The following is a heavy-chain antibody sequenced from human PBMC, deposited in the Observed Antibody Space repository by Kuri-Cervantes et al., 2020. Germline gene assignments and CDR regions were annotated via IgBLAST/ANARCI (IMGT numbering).Heavy chain of an antibody. D-gene: IGHD3-9*01. J-gene: IGHJ6*02. V-gene: IGHV3-74*01. CDR1: GFTFSSYW. Sequence: LSLTCAASGFTFSSYWMHWVRQAPGKGLVWVSRINSDGSSTSYADSVKGRFTISRDNAKNTLYLQMNSLRAEDTAVYYCARDHRTYYDILTGYYPPTYYYGMDVWGQGTTVTVSS. CDR3: ARDHRTYYDILTGYYPPTYYYGMDV. CDR2: INSDGSST.